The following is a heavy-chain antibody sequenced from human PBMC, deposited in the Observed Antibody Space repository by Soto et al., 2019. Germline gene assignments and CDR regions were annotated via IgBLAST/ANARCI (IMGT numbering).Heavy chain of an antibody. CDR3: ASTSGGPPRFDY. D-gene: IGHD3-10*01. Sequence: SVKVSCKASGCTFSSYAISWVRQAPGQGLEWMGGIIPIFGTANYAQKFQGRVTITADKSTSTAYMELSSLRSEETAVYYCASTSGGPPRFDYWGQGTPVTVSS. CDR1: GCTFSSYA. V-gene: IGHV1-69*06. J-gene: IGHJ4*02. CDR2: IIPIFGTA.